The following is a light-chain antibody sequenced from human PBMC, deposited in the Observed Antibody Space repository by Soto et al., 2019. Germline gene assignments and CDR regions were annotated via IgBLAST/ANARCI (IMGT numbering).Light chain of an antibody. V-gene: IGKV1-27*01. CDR2: AAS. Sequence: DIQMTQSPSSLSASVGDRVTITCRASQGISNYLAWYQQKPGKVPKLLIYAASTLQSGLPSRFSGSGSGTDFTRTISSLHPEDVATYYCQKYNRAFGQGTKVEI. J-gene: IGKJ1*01. CDR1: QGISNY. CDR3: QKYNRA.